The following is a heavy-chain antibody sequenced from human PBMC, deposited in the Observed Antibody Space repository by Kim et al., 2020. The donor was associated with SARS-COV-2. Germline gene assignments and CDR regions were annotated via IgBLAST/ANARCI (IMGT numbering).Heavy chain of an antibody. D-gene: IGHD6-19*01. J-gene: IGHJ4*02. Sequence: YNPSLKSRVTISVDTSKNQFSLKLSSVTAADTAVYYCAGTLVKIAVAGPYWGQGTLVTVSS. V-gene: IGHV4-39*01. CDR3: AGTLVKIAVAGPY.